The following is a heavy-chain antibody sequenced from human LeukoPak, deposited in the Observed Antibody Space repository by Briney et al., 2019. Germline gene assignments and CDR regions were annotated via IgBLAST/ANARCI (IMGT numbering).Heavy chain of an antibody. CDR3: ARALAASPEDY. J-gene: IGHJ4*02. V-gene: IGHV3-23*01. CDR2: INGRAGST. D-gene: IGHD6-6*01. Sequence: PGGSLTLSCAASGFTFNFYAMNWVRQAPWKGLEWVSAINGRAGSTYYADSVKGRFTISRDSAKNSLYLQMNSLRAEDTAVYYCARALAASPEDYWGQGTLVTVSS. CDR1: GFTFNFYA.